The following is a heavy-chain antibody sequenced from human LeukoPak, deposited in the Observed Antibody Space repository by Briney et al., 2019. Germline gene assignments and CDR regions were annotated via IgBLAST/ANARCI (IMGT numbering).Heavy chain of an antibody. D-gene: IGHD5-12*01. Sequence: GGSLRLSCAASGFTFSSYAMSWVRQAPGKGLEWVSAIGGSGGSTYYADSVKGRFTISRDSSKNTLYLQMNSLRAEDTAVYYCAREPSKWLRSLDYWGQGTLVTVSS. CDR3: AREPSKWLRSLDY. CDR1: GFTFSSYA. CDR2: IGGSGGST. J-gene: IGHJ4*02. V-gene: IGHV3-23*01.